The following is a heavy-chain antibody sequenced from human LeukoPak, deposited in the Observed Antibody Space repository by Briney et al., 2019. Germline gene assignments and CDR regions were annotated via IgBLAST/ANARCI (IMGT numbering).Heavy chain of an antibody. CDR2: INSDGSST. D-gene: IGHD6-19*01. J-gene: IGHJ4*02. Sequence: QPGGSLRLSCAASGFTFSSYWMHWVRQAPGKGPVWVSRINSDGSSTTYADSVKGRFTISRDNAKNTLYLQMNSLRAEDTAVYYCALCSLRYSSGWYVFDYWGQGTLVTVSS. CDR3: ALCSLRYSSGWYVFDY. CDR1: GFTFSSYW. V-gene: IGHV3-74*01.